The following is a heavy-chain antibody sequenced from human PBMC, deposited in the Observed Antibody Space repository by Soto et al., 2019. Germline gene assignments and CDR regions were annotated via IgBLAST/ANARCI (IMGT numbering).Heavy chain of an antibody. CDR1: GFTFSSYA. CDR2: ISYDGSNK. J-gene: IGHJ6*02. Sequence: GGSLRLSCAASGFTFSSYAMHWVRQAPGKGLEWVAVISYDGSNKYYADSVKGRFTISRDNSKNTLYLQMNSLRAEDTAVYYCERDEEDYYYYGMDVWAQGTTVTVS. CDR3: ERDEEDYYYYGMDV. V-gene: IGHV3-30-3*01.